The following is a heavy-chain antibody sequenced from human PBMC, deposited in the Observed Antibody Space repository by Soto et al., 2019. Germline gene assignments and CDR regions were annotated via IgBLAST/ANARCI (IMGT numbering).Heavy chain of an antibody. CDR3: VRDGSKTLRDCFDP. V-gene: IGHV4-4*07. CDR1: GGSMSKFY. CDR2: VYATGTS. D-gene: IGHD4-17*01. Sequence: LSLTCSVSGGSMSKFYWSWIRKTAGKGLEWMGRVYATGTSDYNPSLRSRIAMSVDISKKTFSLRLRSVTAADTGVYYCVRDGSKTLRDCFDPWGQGILVTVSS. J-gene: IGHJ5*02.